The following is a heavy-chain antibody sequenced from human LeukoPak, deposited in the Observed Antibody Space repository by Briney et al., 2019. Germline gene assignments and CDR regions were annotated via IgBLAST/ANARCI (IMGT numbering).Heavy chain of an antibody. Sequence: PSETLSLTCTVSGGSISGYFWSGIREPPGKGLDWNGYSHYSGSTNYNPSLNSRVTISVDTSKNQFSLRLSSVTAADTAVYYCARYGITIVRGGKYYFDSWGQGTLVTVSS. J-gene: IGHJ4*02. V-gene: IGHV4-59*08. CDR1: GGSISGYF. D-gene: IGHD3-10*01. CDR2: SHYSGST. CDR3: ARYGITIVRGGKYYFDS.